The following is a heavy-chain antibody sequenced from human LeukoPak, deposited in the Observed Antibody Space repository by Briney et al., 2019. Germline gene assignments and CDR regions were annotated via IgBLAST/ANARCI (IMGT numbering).Heavy chain of an antibody. CDR3: ARVTDSSNYYYYFDY. CDR2: INTNTGNP. CDR1: GGTFSSYA. Sequence: ASVKVSCKASGGTFSSYAISWVRQAPGQGLEWMGWINTNTGNPTYAQGFRGRFVFSLDTSVRMAYLRISSLKAEDTAVYYCARVTDSSNYYYYFDYWGQGTLVTVSS. J-gene: IGHJ4*02. V-gene: IGHV7-4-1*04. D-gene: IGHD3-22*01.